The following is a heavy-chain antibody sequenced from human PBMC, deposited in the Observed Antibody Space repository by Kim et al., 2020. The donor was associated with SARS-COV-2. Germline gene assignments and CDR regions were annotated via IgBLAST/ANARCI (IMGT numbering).Heavy chain of an antibody. CDR3: ARAGKNRKSSNYYGSYFDY. CDR2: ISYDGSNK. CDR1: GFTFSSYA. Sequence: GGSLRLSCAASGFTFSSYAMHWVRQAPGKGLEWVAVISYDGSNKYYADSVKGRFTISRDNSKNTLYLQMNSLRAEDTAVYYCARAGKNRKSSNYYGSYFDYWGQGTLVTVSS. D-gene: IGHD3-10*01. V-gene: IGHV3-30-3*01. J-gene: IGHJ4*02.